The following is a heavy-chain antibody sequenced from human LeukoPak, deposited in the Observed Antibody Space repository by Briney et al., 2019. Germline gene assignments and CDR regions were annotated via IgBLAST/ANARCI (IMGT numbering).Heavy chain of an antibody. CDR2: IIGSSGDT. D-gene: IGHD5-12*01. CDR3: AKGAYDYIEMGYFDY. J-gene: IGHJ4*02. V-gene: IGHV3-23*01. CDR1: GFSFSNFA. Sequence: GGSLRLSCAASGFSFSNFAMSWVRQAPGKGLEWVSLIIGSSGDTFYADSVKGRFTISRDNSKNRLYLQMNSLRAEDTALYYCAKGAYDYIEMGYFDYWGQGTLVTVSS.